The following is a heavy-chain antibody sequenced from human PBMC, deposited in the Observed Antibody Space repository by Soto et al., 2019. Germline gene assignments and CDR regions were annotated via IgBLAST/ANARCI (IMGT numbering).Heavy chain of an antibody. Sequence: PGGSLRLSCAASGFTFSDHYMDWVRQAPGKGLEWVGRSRNKANSYSTEYAASVKGRFTISRDDSKNSVYLQMNSLKTEDTAVYYCTRKPAGYQNREVWGKGTMVTVS. CDR2: SRNKANSYST. V-gene: IGHV3-72*01. CDR3: TRKPAGYQNREV. J-gene: IGHJ6*03. D-gene: IGHD2-2*01. CDR1: GFTFSDHY.